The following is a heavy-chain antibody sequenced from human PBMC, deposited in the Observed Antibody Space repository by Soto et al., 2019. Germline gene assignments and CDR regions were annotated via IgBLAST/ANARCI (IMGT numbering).Heavy chain of an antibody. CDR2: IFSNDEK. Sequence: QVTLKESGPVLVKPTETLTLTCTVSGFSLSNARMGVSWIRQPPGKALEWLAHIFSNDEKSYSTSLKSRLTISKDTSKIQVVLTMTNMDPVDTATDYCARINREYYAPAIDYWGQGTLVTVSS. CDR1: GFSLSNARMG. CDR3: ARINREYYAPAIDY. V-gene: IGHV2-26*01. D-gene: IGHD1-26*01. J-gene: IGHJ4*02.